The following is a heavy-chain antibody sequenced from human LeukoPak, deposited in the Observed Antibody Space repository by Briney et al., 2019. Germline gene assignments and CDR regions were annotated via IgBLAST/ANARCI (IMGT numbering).Heavy chain of an antibody. J-gene: IGHJ5*02. V-gene: IGHV4-59*08. CDR2: IYYSGST. Sequence: SETLSLTCTVSGGSISSYYWSWIRQPPGKGLEWIGYIYYSGSTNYNPSLKSRVTISVDTSKNQFSLKLSSVTAADTAVYYCARPPHRSYNWFDPWGQGTLVTVSS. CDR3: ARPPHRSYNWFDP. CDR1: GGSISSYY.